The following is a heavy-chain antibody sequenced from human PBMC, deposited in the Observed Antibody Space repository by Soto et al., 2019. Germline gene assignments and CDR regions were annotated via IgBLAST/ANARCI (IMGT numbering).Heavy chain of an antibody. Sequence: ASVKVSFKASGYTFTSYDINWVRQATGQGLEWMGWMNPNSGNTGYAQKFQGRVTMTRNTSISTAYMELSSLRSEDTAVYYCAFAPYCSGGSCSWFDPWGQGTLVTVSS. CDR2: MNPNSGNT. CDR1: GYTFTSYD. D-gene: IGHD2-15*01. V-gene: IGHV1-8*01. J-gene: IGHJ5*02. CDR3: AFAPYCSGGSCSWFDP.